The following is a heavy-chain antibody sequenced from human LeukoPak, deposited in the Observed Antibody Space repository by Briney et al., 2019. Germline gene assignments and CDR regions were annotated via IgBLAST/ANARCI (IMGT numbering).Heavy chain of an antibody. J-gene: IGHJ4*02. CDR2: ISSGGDTI. CDR3: ASGGGSVAAWR. D-gene: IGHD2-15*01. Sequence: GESLKISCAASGFTFSDYYMSWIRQAPGKGLEWVSYISSGGDTIYYADSVKGRFTISRDNAKNSLYLQMNSLRPEDTALYYCASGGGSVAAWRWGQGTLVTVSS. V-gene: IGHV3-11*01. CDR1: GFTFSDYY.